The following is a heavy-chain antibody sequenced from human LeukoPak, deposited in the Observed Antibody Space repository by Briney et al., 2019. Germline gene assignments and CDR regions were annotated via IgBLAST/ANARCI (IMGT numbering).Heavy chain of an antibody. CDR1: GFTFSSYG. D-gene: IGHD3-22*01. V-gene: IGHV3-33*01. J-gene: IGHJ4*02. Sequence: GGSLRLSCAASGFTFSSYGMHWVRQAPGKGLEWVAVIWYDGSNKYYADSVKGRFTISRDNSKDTLYLQMNSLKTEDTAVYYCTTEGQDSSGYYLDYWGQGTLVTVSS. CDR3: TTEGQDSSGYYLDY. CDR2: IWYDGSNK.